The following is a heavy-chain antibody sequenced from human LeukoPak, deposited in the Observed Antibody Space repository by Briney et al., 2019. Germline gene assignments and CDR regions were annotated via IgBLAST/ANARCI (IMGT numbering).Heavy chain of an antibody. D-gene: IGHD2-21*01. V-gene: IGHV1-2*02. CDR3: ARGPGCGGDCYSDPFDY. CDR1: GYTFTGYY. J-gene: IGHJ4*02. Sequence: GASVKVSCKASGYTFTGYYMHWVRQAPGQGLEWMGWINPNSGGTNYAQKFQGRVTVTRDTSISTAYMELSRLRSDDTAVYYCARGPGCGGDCYSDPFDYWGQGSLVTVSS. CDR2: INPNSGGT.